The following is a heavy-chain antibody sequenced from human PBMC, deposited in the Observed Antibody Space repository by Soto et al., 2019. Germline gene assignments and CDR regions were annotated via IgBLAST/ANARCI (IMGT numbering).Heavy chain of an antibody. CDR2: ISDSGGST. Sequence: EVHLLEYEGGWVQPGGSLRLSCVVSGSTFSSDDMSWVRQAPGRGREWDSGISDSGGSTYYADSVKGRFTISRDNAKNTLYLQMKSLRVEDTALYYCAKDGGWSLAVAGLFDYWGPGTQVTVSS. J-gene: IGHJ4*02. CDR3: AKDGGWSLAVAGLFDY. CDR1: GSTFSSDD. V-gene: IGHV3-23*01. D-gene: IGHD6-19*01.